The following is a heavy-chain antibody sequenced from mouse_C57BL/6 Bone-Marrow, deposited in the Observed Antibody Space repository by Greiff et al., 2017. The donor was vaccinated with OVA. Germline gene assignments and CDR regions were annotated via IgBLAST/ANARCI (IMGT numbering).Heavy chain of an antibody. Sequence: VQLQQSGAELVKPGASVKLSCKASGYTFTSYWMQWVKQRPGQGLEWIGEIDPSDSYTNYNQKFKGKATLTVDTSSSTAYMQLSSLTSEDSAVYYCASNYGGFDYWGQGTTLTVSS. D-gene: IGHD1-1*01. CDR1: GYTFTSYW. J-gene: IGHJ2*01. V-gene: IGHV1-50*01. CDR2: IDPSDSYT. CDR3: ASNYGGFDY.